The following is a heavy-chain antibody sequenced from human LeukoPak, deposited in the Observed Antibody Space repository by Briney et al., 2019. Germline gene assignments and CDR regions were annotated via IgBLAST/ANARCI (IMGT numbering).Heavy chain of an antibody. D-gene: IGHD6-19*01. V-gene: IGHV3-23*01. J-gene: IGHJ1*01. CDR1: GFTFSSYA. Sequence: PGGSLGLSCAASGFTFSSYAMSWVRQAPGKGLEWVSAISGSGGSTYYADSVKGRFTISRDNSKNTLYLQMNSLRAEDTAVYYCAKDFSSGWLPEYFQHWGQGTLVTVSS. CDR2: ISGSGGST. CDR3: AKDFSSGWLPEYFQH.